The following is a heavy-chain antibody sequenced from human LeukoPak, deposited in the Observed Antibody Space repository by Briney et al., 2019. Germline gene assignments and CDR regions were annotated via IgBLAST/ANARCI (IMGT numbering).Heavy chain of an antibody. Sequence: SETLSLTCTVSGGSISSSSYYWGWIRQPPGEGLEWIGSIHYSGSTYYNPSLKSRVTISVDTSKNQFSLKLSSVTAADTAVYYCARQRYDFWSGYYSYWGQGTLVTVSS. CDR1: GGSISSSSYY. J-gene: IGHJ4*02. V-gene: IGHV4-39*01. D-gene: IGHD3-3*01. CDR3: ARQRYDFWSGYYSY. CDR2: IHYSGST.